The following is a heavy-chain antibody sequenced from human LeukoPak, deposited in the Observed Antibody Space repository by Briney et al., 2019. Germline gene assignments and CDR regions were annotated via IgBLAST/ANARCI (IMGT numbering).Heavy chain of an antibody. CDR2: ISYDGSNK. CDR1: GFTFSSYA. D-gene: IGHD3-3*02. Sequence: GGSLRLSCAASGFTFSSYAMHWVRQAPGKGLEWVAVISYDGSNKYYADSVKGRFTISRDNSKNTLYLQMNSLRAEDTAVYYCASPFLEWLLSFHYYYGMDVWGQGTTVTVSS. CDR3: ASPFLEWLLSFHYYYGMDV. J-gene: IGHJ6*02. V-gene: IGHV3-30-3*01.